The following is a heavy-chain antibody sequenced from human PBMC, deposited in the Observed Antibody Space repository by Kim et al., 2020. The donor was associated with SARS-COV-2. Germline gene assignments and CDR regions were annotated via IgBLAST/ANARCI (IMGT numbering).Heavy chain of an antibody. V-gene: IGHV1-46*01. D-gene: IGHD1-26*01. CDR3: ARDTTKWSLDY. CDR1: GYTFTNYK. J-gene: IGHJ4*02. CDR2: LTPIDGAT. Sequence: ASVKVSCKASGYTFTNYKVHWVRQAPGQGLEWMGILTPIDGATTYAQKFQGRVTLTRDTSTSTVYMELSSLGSGDTAVYYCARDTTKWSLDYWGQGTLVTVSS.